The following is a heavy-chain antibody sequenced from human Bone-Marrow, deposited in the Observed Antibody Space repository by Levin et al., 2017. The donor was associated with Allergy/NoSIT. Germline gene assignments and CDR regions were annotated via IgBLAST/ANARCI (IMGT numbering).Heavy chain of an antibody. CDR2: ISSSGSTI. J-gene: IGHJ3*02. Sequence: GGSLRLSCAASGFTFSSYEMNWVRQAPGKGLEWVSYISSSGSTIYYADSVKGRFTISRDNAKNSLYLQMNSLRAEDTAVYYCASAGYYYDSSGQNGGAFDIWGQGTMVTVSS. CDR3: ASAGYYYDSSGQNGGAFDI. V-gene: IGHV3-48*03. D-gene: IGHD3-22*01. CDR1: GFTFSSYE.